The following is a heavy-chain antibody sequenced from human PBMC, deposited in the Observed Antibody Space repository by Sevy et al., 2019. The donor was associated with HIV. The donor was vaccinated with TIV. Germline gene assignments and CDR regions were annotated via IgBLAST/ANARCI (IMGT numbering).Heavy chain of an antibody. CDR2: IYYSGST. CDR1: GGSISSYY. D-gene: IGHD1-26*01. J-gene: IGHJ4*02. V-gene: IGHV4-59*01. Sequence: SETLSLTCTVSGGSISSYYGSWVRQPPGKGLEWMGYIYYSGSTNYNPSIKSRVTISVDTSENQFSLMLSSVTAADTAVYYCARVGSDWELDYWGQGTLVTVSS. CDR3: ARVGSDWELDY.